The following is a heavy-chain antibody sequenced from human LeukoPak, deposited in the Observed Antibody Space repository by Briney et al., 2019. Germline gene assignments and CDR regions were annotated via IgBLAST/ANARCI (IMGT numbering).Heavy chain of an antibody. CDR2: IYYSGST. Sequence: SDTLSLTCTVSGGSMSSSSYYWGWIRQPPGKGLEWIGSIYYSGSTYYNPSLKSRVTISVDTSKNQFSLKLSSVTAADTAVYYCARVKMSYYYYYMDVWGKGTTVTVSS. D-gene: IGHD3-22*01. CDR3: ARVKMSYYYYYMDV. CDR1: GGSMSSSSYY. V-gene: IGHV4-39*01. J-gene: IGHJ6*03.